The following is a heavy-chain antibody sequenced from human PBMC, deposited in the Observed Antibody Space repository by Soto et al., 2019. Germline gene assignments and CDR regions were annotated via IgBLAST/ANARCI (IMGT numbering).Heavy chain of an antibody. CDR1: GFTFDDYA. CDR2: MSGSGSST. V-gene: IGHV3-23*04. CDR3: AKRSVSGWSGVTYFDY. J-gene: IGHJ4*02. D-gene: IGHD6-19*01. Sequence: EVQLVESGGGLVQPGRSLRLSCAASGFTFDDYAMHWVRQAPGKGLEWVSAMSGSGSSTYYADSVKGRFTISRDNSRNTLKLQMNSLRAEDTAVYYCAKRSVSGWSGVTYFDYWGQGTLVTVSS.